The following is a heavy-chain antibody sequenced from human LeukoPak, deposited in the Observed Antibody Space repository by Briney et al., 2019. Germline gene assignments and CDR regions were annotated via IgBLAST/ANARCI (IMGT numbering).Heavy chain of an antibody. CDR3: ARGRPHGNDY. CDR1: VFTFSSYW. D-gene: IGHD4-23*01. V-gene: IGHV3-74*01. Sequence: GGSLRLSCAASVFTFSSYWMNWVRQAPGKGLVWVSRIASDGSSTTYADSVKGRFSISRDNAKNTLYLQMNSLRVEDTAVYYCARGRPHGNDYWGQGTLVTVSS. J-gene: IGHJ4*02. CDR2: IASDGSST.